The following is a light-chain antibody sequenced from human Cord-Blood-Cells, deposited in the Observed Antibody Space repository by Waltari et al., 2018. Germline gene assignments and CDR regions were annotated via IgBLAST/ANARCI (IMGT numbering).Light chain of an antibody. CDR3: AAWDDSLSGWV. J-gene: IGLJ3*02. V-gene: IGLV1-47*01. CDR1: SSNIGRNY. CDR2: RNN. Sequence: QSVLTQPPSASGTPGPRVTTPCSGSSSNIGRNYVYWYQQLPGTAPKLLIYRNNQRPSGVPDRCSGSKSGTSASLAISGLRSEDEADYYCAAWDDSLSGWVFGGGTKLTVL.